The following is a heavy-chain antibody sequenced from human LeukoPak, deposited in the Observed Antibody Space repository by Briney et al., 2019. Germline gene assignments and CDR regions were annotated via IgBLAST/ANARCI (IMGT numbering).Heavy chain of an antibody. Sequence: GASVKVSCKASGYTFTSYGISWVRQAPGQGLEWMGWISGYNGNTNYAQLQGRVTMTTDTSTSTAYMELRSLRSDDTAVYYWARDLKRGYSSGRYSWGTGSSNDYWGQGTLVTVSS. J-gene: IGHJ4*02. D-gene: IGHD6-19*01. V-gene: IGHV1-18*01. CDR1: GYTFTSYG. CDR3: ARDLKRGYSSGRYSWGTGSSNDY. CDR2: ISGYNGNT.